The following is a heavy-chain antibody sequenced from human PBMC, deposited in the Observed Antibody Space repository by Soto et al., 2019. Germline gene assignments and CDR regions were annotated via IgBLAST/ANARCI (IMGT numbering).Heavy chain of an antibody. CDR3: ARDGNIVVVVAATTYYGMDV. CDR2: ISAYNGNT. J-gene: IGHJ6*02. Sequence: ASVKVSFKASGYTFTSYGISWVRQAPGQGLEWMGWISAYNGNTNYAQKLQGRVTMTTDTSTSTAYMELRSLRSDDTAVYYCARDGNIVVVVAATTYYGMDVWGQGTTVTVSS. D-gene: IGHD2-15*01. V-gene: IGHV1-18*04. CDR1: GYTFTSYG.